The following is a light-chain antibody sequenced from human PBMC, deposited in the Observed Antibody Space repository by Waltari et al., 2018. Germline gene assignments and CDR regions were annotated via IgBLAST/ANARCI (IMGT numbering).Light chain of an antibody. J-gene: IGKJ1*01. CDR1: QSISSW. CDR2: KES. Sequence: DIQMTQSPSTLSASVGDRVTITCRASQSISSWLAWYQQKPGKAPKPLIYKESSLESGVPPRFSGSGSGTEFTLTISSLEPDDFATYYCQQYNSYLRTFGQGTKVEIK. V-gene: IGKV1-5*03. CDR3: QQYNSYLRT.